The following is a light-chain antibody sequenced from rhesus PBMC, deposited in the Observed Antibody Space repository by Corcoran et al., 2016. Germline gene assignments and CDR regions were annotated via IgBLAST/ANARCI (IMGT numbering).Light chain of an antibody. V-gene: IGKV1-74*01. CDR2: KAS. Sequence: MTQSPSSLSASVGDRVTITCRASENVNNYLHWYQQKPGKAPKLLIYKASTLESGVPSRFSGSGSGTDFTLTISSLQPEDFASYYCQHNYGTPFTFGPGTKLDIK. CDR1: ENVNNY. J-gene: IGKJ3*01. CDR3: QHNYGTPFT.